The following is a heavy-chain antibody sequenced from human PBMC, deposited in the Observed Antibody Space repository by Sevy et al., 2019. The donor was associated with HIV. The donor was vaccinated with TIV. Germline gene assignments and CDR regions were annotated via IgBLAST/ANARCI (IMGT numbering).Heavy chain of an antibody. V-gene: IGHV3-33*01. CDR3: ARGPSLIVAGAAGYLDY. Sequence: GGSLRLSCTASGFTFSNFGIHWVRQAPGKGLQWVALMWYDGNNKYYADSVKGRFTISRDSSKNTVYLQMNNLRAEDTAMYYRARGPSLIVAGAAGYLDYWGQGTLVTVSS. J-gene: IGHJ4*02. D-gene: IGHD2-21*01. CDR2: MWYDGNNK. CDR1: GFTFSNFG.